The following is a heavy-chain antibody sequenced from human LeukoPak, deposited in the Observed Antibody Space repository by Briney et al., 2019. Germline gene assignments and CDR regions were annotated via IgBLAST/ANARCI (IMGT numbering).Heavy chain of an antibody. Sequence: ASVNVCCKAPGYTFTCYDIHWVRQATGQGLEWMGWMNPTSGNTGYAQKFQGRVTMTRDTSISTAYLELTTLRSDDTAVYYCARGPPPNCSGDSCYSFLYFHHWGQGTLVTVPS. CDR1: GYTFTCYD. CDR2: MNPTSGNT. D-gene: IGHD2-15*01. J-gene: IGHJ1*01. CDR3: ARGPPPNCSGDSCYSFLYFHH. V-gene: IGHV1-8*01.